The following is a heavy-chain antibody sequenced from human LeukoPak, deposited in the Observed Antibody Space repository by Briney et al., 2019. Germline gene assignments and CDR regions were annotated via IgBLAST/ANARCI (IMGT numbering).Heavy chain of an antibody. D-gene: IGHD2-2*01. CDR3: ARDIPGYCSSTSCYPGLDY. CDR1: GFTFSDYY. V-gene: IGHV3-11*01. J-gene: IGHJ4*02. CDR2: ISSSGSTI. Sequence: PGGSLRLSCAASGFTFSDYYMSWIRQAPGKGLEWDSDISSSGSTIYYADSVKGRFTISRDNAKNSLCLQMNSLRAEDTAVYYCARDIPGYCSSTSCYPGLDYWGQGTLVTVSS.